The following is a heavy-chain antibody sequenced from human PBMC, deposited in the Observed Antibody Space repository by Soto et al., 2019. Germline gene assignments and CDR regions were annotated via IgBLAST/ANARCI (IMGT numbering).Heavy chain of an antibody. D-gene: IGHD3-22*01. CDR3: ARGSPTTMIEFDY. Sequence: EASVKVSCKASRGTFSSYAISWVRQAPGQGLEWMGGIIPIFGTANYAQKFQGRVTITADQSTSTAYMELSSLRSEDTAVYYCARGSPTTMIEFDYWGQGTLVTSPQ. V-gene: IGHV1-69*13. J-gene: IGHJ4*02. CDR1: RGTFSSYA. CDR2: IIPIFGTA.